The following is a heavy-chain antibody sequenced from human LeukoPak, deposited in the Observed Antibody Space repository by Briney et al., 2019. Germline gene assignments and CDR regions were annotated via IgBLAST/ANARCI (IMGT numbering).Heavy chain of an antibody. V-gene: IGHV4-34*01. J-gene: IGHJ5*02. CDR1: GGSFSGYY. Sequence: SETLSLTCAVYGGSFSGYYWSWIRQPPGKGLEWIGEINHSGSTNYNPSLKSRVTISVDTSKNQFSLKLSSVTAADTAVYYCARAWVRGGNWFDPWGQGTLVTVSS. CDR3: ARAWVRGGNWFDP. CDR2: INHSGST. D-gene: IGHD3-10*01.